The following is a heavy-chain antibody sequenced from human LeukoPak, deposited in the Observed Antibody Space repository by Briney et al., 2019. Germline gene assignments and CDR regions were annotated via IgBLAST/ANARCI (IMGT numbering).Heavy chain of an antibody. CDR3: AKDVGGPDY. CDR1: GFTFSSYG. J-gene: IGHJ4*02. Sequence: PGGSLRLSCAASGFTFSSYGMHWVRQAPGKGLEWVAVISYDGSNKYYADSVKGRFTISRDNSKNTLYLQMNSLRAEDTAVYYCAKDVGGPDYWGQGTLVTVSS. CDR2: ISYDGSNK. V-gene: IGHV3-30*18. D-gene: IGHD4-23*01.